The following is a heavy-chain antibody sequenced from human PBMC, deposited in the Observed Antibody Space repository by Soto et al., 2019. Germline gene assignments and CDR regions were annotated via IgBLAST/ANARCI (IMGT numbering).Heavy chain of an antibody. D-gene: IGHD3-10*02. V-gene: IGHV4-59*12. CDR1: GGSISSYY. CDR2: IYYSGST. J-gene: IGHJ4*02. CDR3: ARDRTRGACSD. Sequence: SETLSLTCTVSGGSISSYYWSWIRQPPGKGLEWIGYIYYSGSTNYNPSLKSRVTISVDTSKNQFSLKLSSVTAADTAVYYCARDRTRGACSDWGQGTLVTVSS.